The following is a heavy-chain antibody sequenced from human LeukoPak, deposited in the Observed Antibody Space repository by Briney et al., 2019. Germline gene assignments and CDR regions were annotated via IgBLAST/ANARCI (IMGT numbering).Heavy chain of an antibody. V-gene: IGHV3-23*01. D-gene: IGHD3-10*01. Sequence: GGSLRLSCAASGFTFKTYSMNWVRQAPGKGLEWVSAISGSGGSTYYADSVKGRFTISRDNSKNTLYLQMNSLRAEDTAVYYCAKDGGVWFTHRVAFDIWGQGTMVTVSS. CDR1: GFTFKTYS. CDR3: AKDGGVWFTHRVAFDI. CDR2: ISGSGGST. J-gene: IGHJ3*02.